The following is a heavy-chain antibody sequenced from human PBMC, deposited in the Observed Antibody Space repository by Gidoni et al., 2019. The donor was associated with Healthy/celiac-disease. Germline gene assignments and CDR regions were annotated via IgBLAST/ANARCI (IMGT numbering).Heavy chain of an antibody. CDR3: AKESDSSGYNDY. V-gene: IGHV3-23*01. Sequence: EVQLLESGGGLVQPGGSLRLSCAASGFTFSSYAMSWVRQAPGKGLGWVSAIGGSGGRTYYADSVKGRFTISRDNAKNTLYLQMNSLRAEETAVYYCAKESDSSGYNDYWGQGTLVTVSS. D-gene: IGHD3-22*01. CDR2: IGGSGGRT. J-gene: IGHJ4*02. CDR1: GFTFSSYA.